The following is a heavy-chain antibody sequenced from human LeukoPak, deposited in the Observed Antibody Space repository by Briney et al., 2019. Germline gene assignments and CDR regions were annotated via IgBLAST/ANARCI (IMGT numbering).Heavy chain of an antibody. V-gene: IGHV1-2*02. CDR1: GYTFTGYY. J-gene: IGHJ4*02. Sequence: ASVKVSCKASGYTFTGYYMHWVRQAPGQGLEWMGWINPNSGGTNYAQKFQGRVTMTRDTSIRTAYMELSRLRSDDTAVYYCASSPYRNYLIFEYGGQGTLVTVSS. CDR3: ASSPYRNYLIFEY. D-gene: IGHD4-11*01. CDR2: INPNSGGT.